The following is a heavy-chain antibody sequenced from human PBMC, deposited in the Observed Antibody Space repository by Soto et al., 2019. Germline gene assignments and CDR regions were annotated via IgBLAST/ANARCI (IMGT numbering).Heavy chain of an antibody. CDR3: ARDRGGYERIDY. D-gene: IGHD5-12*01. J-gene: IGHJ4*02. CDR2: IYYSGST. V-gene: IGHV4-30-4*08. CDR1: GGSISSGDSY. Sequence: SETLSLTCTVSGGSISSGDSYWSWLRQPPGKGLEWIGYIYYSGSTYYNPSLKSRVTISVDTSKNQFSLKLSSVTAADTAVYYCARDRGGYERIDYWGQGTLVTVSS.